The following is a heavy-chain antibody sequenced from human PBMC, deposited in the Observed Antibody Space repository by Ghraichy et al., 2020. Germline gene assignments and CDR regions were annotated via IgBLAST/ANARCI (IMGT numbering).Heavy chain of an antibody. Sequence: LTCAVSGFTFSSSNMNWVRQAPGKGLEWVSFISSTSNTINYADSVKGRFTISRDNAKNSLYLQMNSLRDEDTAVYYCANSLSSSSDFDYWGQGTLVTVSS. V-gene: IGHV3-48*02. CDR1: GFTFSSSN. CDR3: ANSLSSSSDFDY. D-gene: IGHD6-13*01. J-gene: IGHJ4*02. CDR2: ISSTSNTI.